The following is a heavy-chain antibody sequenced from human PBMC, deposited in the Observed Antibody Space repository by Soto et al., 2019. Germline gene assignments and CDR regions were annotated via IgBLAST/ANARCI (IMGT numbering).Heavy chain of an antibody. CDR3: ARYVPLWSGDYSGYLDL. CDR1: GLTFSSSG. D-gene: IGHD3-3*01. Sequence: PGGSLRLSCAASGLTFSSSGMNWVRQAPGEGLEWVSSISGSSKYIYYADSVKGRFSISRDNAKNSVYLQMDSLRAEDTAVYYCARYVPLWSGDYSGYLDLWGRGTLDPVSS. CDR2: ISGSSKYI. J-gene: IGHJ2*01. V-gene: IGHV3-21*01.